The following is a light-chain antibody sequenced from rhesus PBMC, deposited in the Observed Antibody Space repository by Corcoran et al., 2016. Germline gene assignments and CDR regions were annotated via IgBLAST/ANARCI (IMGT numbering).Light chain of an antibody. Sequence: QAAMTQPRSVSGSPGKSVTISCTGTSSYIGDYNYVSWYQQRPGTAPKLMIYEVSTRPSGVSDRFSGSKSGNTASLTISGLQAEDDADYYCCSYAGSYSYIFGGGTRLTVL. CDR1: SSYIGDYNY. V-gene: IGLV2-32*01. CDR3: CSYAGSYSYI. J-gene: IGLJ1*01. CDR2: EVS.